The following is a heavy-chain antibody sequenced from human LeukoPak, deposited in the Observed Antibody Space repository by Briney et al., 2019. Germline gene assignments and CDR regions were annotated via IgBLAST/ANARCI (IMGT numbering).Heavy chain of an antibody. Sequence: PSETLSLTCSVSSDSIRRYYWSWLRQPPGKGLEWIGYVFYSGNTLYNPSLKSRLTISIDTSKNKFSLRLSSVTAADTAVYYCAGGTTGYHYYLDVWGKGITVPVSS. V-gene: IGHV4-59*01. CDR2: VFYSGNT. D-gene: IGHD1-7*01. CDR1: SDSIRRYY. J-gene: IGHJ6*03. CDR3: AGGTTGYHYYLDV.